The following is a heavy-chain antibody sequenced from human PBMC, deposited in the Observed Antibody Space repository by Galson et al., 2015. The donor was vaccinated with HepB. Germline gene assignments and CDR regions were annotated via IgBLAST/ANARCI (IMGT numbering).Heavy chain of an antibody. Sequence: CAISGDSVSSNSAAWNWIRQSPSRGLEWLGRTYYRSKRYNDYAVSVKSRITINPDTSKNQFSLQLNSVTPEDTAVYYCARGISGWDYFYYYMDVWDKGTTVTVSS. J-gene: IGHJ6*03. CDR3: ARGISGWDYFYYYMDV. V-gene: IGHV6-1*01. CDR1: GDSVSSNSAA. D-gene: IGHD6-19*01. CDR2: TYYRSKRYN.